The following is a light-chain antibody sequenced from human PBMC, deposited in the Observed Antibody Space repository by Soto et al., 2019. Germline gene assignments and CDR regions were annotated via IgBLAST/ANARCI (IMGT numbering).Light chain of an antibody. Sequence: QPVLTQSPSASASLGASVKLTCTLSSGHSSYAIAWHQQQPEKGPRYLMKLNSDGSHSKGDGIPDRFSGSSSGAERYLTISSLQSEDEADYYCQTWGTGIHVFGGGTKVTVL. J-gene: IGLJ3*02. CDR2: LNSDGSH. V-gene: IGLV4-69*01. CDR1: SGHSSYA. CDR3: QTWGTGIHV.